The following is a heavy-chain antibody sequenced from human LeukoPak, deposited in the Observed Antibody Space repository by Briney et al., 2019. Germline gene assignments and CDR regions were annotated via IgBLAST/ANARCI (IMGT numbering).Heavy chain of an antibody. CDR1: GDTFIAYY. CDR2: VNAASGGT. V-gene: IGHV1-2*02. D-gene: IGHD3-10*01. J-gene: IGHJ5*02. Sequence: ASVKVSCKASGDTFIAYYMHWVRQAPGHGLEWMGWVNAASGGTLYAQTFQGRVTMTRDTSISTAYMELSRLRSDDTAVYYCARVGRITMVRGNWFDPWGQGTLVTVSS. CDR3: ARVGRITMVRGNWFDP.